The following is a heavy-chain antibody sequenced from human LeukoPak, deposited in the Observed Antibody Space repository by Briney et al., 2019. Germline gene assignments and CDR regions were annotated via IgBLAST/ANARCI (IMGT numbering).Heavy chain of an antibody. CDR3: ASGGEYSYGWSGYYHPPDY. J-gene: IGHJ4*02. V-gene: IGHV5-51*01. CDR1: GYSFTTYW. Sequence: GESLKISCKNSGYSFTTYWIGWVRQMPGKGLEWMGIIYPGDSDTRYSPSFQGQVTISADKSISTAYLQWSSLKASDTAMYYCASGGEYSYGWSGYYHPPDYWGQGTLVTVSS. D-gene: IGHD3-3*01. CDR2: IYPGDSDT.